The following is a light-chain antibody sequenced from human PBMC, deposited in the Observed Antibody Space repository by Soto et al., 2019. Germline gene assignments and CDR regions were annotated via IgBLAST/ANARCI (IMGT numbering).Light chain of an antibody. Sequence: QSVLTQPPSVSGAPGQRVTISCTGSSSNIGAGYDVHWYQQLPGTAPKLLIYGNSNRPSGVPDRFSGSKSGTSASLAITGLQDEDEADYYCLSFDSSLSGYVFGTGTKLTVL. CDR2: GNS. CDR1: SSNIGAGYD. CDR3: LSFDSSLSGYV. J-gene: IGLJ1*01. V-gene: IGLV1-40*01.